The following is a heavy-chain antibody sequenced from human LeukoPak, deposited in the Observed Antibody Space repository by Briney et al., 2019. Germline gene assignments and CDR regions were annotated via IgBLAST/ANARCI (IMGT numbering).Heavy chain of an antibody. V-gene: IGHV1-8*01. CDR3: ARGPLIYGSGSYYDY. CDR1: GYTFTSYD. J-gene: IGHJ4*02. CDR2: MNPKSGNT. D-gene: IGHD3-10*01. Sequence: ASVKVSYKASGYTFTSYDINWVRQATGQGLEWMGWMNPKSGNTGYAQKFQGRVTMTRDTSISTAYMDLSSLRSEDTAVYYCARGPLIYGSGSYYDYWGQGTLVTVSS.